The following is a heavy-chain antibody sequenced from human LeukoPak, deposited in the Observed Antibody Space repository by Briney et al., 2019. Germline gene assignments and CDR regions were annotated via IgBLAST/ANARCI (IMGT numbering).Heavy chain of an antibody. CDR3: ARLRIVVVPAATPGWFDP. Sequence: PSETLSLTCAVYGGSFSGYYWSRIRQPPGKGLEWIGEINHSGSTNYNPSLKSRVTISVDTSKNQFSLKLSSVTAADTAVYYCARLRIVVVPAATPGWFDPWGQGTLVTVSS. J-gene: IGHJ5*02. V-gene: IGHV4-34*01. D-gene: IGHD2-2*02. CDR2: INHSGST. CDR1: GGSFSGYY.